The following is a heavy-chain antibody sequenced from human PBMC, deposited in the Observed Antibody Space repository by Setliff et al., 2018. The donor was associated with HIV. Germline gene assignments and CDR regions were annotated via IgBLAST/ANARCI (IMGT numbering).Heavy chain of an antibody. D-gene: IGHD3-9*01. Sequence: SETLSLTCSVSGGSVSSGSYYWGWIRQPPGKGLEWIGTLYFTGSTYYNPSLKSRVTISVDTSKNQFSLKLSSVTAADTAVYYCARGGVLRYFDWAYWGQGTLVTVSS. CDR1: GGSVSSGSYY. V-gene: IGHV4-39*07. J-gene: IGHJ4*02. CDR2: LYFTGST. CDR3: ARGGVLRYFDWAY.